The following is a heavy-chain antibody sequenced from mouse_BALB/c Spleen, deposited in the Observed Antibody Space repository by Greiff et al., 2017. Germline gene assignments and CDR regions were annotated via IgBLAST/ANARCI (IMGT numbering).Heavy chain of an antibody. CDR1: GDSITSGY. J-gene: IGHJ3*01. CDR3: AREGRQLGLPPWFAY. Sequence: LQESGPSLVKPSQTLSLTCSVTGDSITSGYWNWIRKFPGNKLEYMGYISYSGSTYYNPSLKSRISITRDTSKNQYYLQLNSVTTEDTATYYCAREGRQLGLPPWFAYWGQGTLVTVSA. D-gene: IGHD3-2*01. CDR2: ISYSGST. V-gene: IGHV3-8*02.